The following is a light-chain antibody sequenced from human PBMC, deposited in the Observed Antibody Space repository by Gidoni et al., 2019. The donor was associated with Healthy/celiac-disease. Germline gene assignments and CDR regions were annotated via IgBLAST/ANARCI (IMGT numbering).Light chain of an antibody. CDR2: DAS. CDR3: QQRSNWPMYT. J-gene: IGKJ2*01. V-gene: IGKV3-11*01. CDR1: QSVSSS. Sequence: EIVLTQSPATLSLSPGERATLSCRASQSVSSSLAWYQQKPGPAPRLLIYDASNMATGIPARFSGSGSGTDFTLTISSLEPEDFAVYYCQQRSNWPMYTFGQGTKLEIK.